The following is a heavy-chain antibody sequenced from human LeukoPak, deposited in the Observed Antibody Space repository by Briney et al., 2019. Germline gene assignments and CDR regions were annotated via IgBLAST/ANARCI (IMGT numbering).Heavy chain of an antibody. CDR2: ISWNSGSI. CDR3: AKDCGGDCYSLDY. CDR1: GFTFDDYA. J-gene: IGHJ4*02. V-gene: IGHV3-9*01. D-gene: IGHD2-21*02. Sequence: QPGGSLRLSCAASGFTFDDYAMHWVRQAPGKGLEWVSGISWNSGSIGYADSVKGRFTISRDNAKNSLYLQMNSLRAEDTALYYCAKDCGGDCYSLDYWGQGTLVTVSS.